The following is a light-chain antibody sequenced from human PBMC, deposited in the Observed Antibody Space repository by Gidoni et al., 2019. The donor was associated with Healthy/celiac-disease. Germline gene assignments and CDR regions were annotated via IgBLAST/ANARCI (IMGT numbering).Light chain of an antibody. J-gene: IGKJ1*01. Sequence: DIQMNQSPSTLSASVGDRVTITCRASQSISSWLAWYQQKPGKAPKLLIYDASSLESGVPSRFSGSGSGTEFTLTISSLQPDDFATYYCQQYNSYWTFGQXTKVEIK. V-gene: IGKV1-5*01. CDR3: QQYNSYWT. CDR1: QSISSW. CDR2: DAS.